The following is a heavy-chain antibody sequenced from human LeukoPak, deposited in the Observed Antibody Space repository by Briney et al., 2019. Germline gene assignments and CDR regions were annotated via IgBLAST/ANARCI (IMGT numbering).Heavy chain of an antibody. D-gene: IGHD3-10*01. V-gene: IGHV3-48*03. CDR1: GFIFSRYE. Sequence: GGSLRLSCAASGFIFSRYEMNWVRQAPGKGLEWVSYTSSSATTKYYADSVKGRFTISRDNAKNSLYLQMDSLRAEDTAVYYCTGNYYGSGSYADFDYWGQGTLVTVSS. J-gene: IGHJ4*02. CDR2: TSSSATTK. CDR3: TGNYYGSGSYADFDY.